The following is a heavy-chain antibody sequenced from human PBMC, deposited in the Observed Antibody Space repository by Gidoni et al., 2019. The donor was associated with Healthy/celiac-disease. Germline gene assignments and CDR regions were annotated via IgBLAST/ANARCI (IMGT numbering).Heavy chain of an antibody. D-gene: IGHD2-2*01. V-gene: IGHV1-18*01. Sequence: QVQLVQSGAEVKKPGASVKVSCKDSGYTFTSYGISWVRQDPGQGLEWMGWISAYNGNTNYAHELQGRVTITTDTSTSTAYMELRSLRSDDTAVYYCARDTCSSTSCPNDYWGQGTLVTVSS. CDR1: GYTFTSYG. CDR3: ARDTCSSTSCPNDY. J-gene: IGHJ4*02. CDR2: ISAYNGNT.